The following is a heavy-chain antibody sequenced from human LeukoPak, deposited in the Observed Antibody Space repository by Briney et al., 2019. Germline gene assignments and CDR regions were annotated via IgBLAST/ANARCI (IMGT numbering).Heavy chain of an antibody. D-gene: IGHD1-26*01. V-gene: IGHV4-34*01. J-gene: IGHJ4*02. CDR1: GVSLSGYY. CDR3: VRVYTVGPTLFDY. Sequence: SETLSLTCAVYGVSLSGYYWSWIRQPPGKGLEWIGEINHSGSTNYNPSLKSRVIISVDTSKNQLSLKVRSVTAADPAVYYCVRVYTVGPTLFDYWGQGTLVTVCS. CDR2: INHSGST.